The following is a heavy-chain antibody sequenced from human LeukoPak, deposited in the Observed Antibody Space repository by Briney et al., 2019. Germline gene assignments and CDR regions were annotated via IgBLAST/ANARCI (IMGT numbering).Heavy chain of an antibody. D-gene: IGHD4/OR15-4a*01. Sequence: SETLSLTCTVSGGAISSSSYYWGWIRQPPGKGLEWIGSIFYSGSTYYNPSLKSRVTISVDTSKNQFSLKLSSVTAADTAAYYCGRHQTMYYGMDVWGQGTTVTVSS. V-gene: IGHV4-39*01. CDR1: GGAISSSSYY. CDR3: GRHQTMYYGMDV. CDR2: IFYSGST. J-gene: IGHJ6*02.